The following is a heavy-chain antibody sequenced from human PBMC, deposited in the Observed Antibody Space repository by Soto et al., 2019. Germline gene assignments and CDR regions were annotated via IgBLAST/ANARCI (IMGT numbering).Heavy chain of an antibody. CDR3: ARRGGSGGSSTGWFDP. CDR1: GGSISSSSYY. Sequence: ETLSLTCTVSGGSISSSSYYWGWIRQPPGKGLEWIGSIYYSGSTYYNPSLKSRVTISVDTSKNQFSLKLSSVTAADTAVYYCARRGGSGGSSTGWFDPWGQGTLVTVSS. V-gene: IGHV4-39*01. CDR2: IYYSGST. J-gene: IGHJ5*02. D-gene: IGHD2-15*01.